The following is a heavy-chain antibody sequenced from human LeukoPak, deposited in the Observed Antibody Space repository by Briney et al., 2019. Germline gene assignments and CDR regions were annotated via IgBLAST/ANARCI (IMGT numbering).Heavy chain of an antibody. J-gene: IGHJ5*02. D-gene: IGHD6-19*01. CDR2: ISASSDYT. CDR1: GFTFRSNA. CDR3: AKGDRNSGWSP. Sequence: GGSLRLSCAASGFTFRSNAMSWVRQAPGKGLEWVSAISASSDYTFYADSVKGRFTISRDNSKNTLYLQMNSLRAEDTAIYYCAKGDRNSGWSPWGQGTLVTVPS. V-gene: IGHV3-23*01.